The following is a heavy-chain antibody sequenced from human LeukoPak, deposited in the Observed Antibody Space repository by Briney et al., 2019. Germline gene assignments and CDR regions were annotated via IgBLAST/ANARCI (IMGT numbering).Heavy chain of an antibody. CDR3: AKETVRYCSGGRCYPLDY. CDR1: GFTFNNYA. J-gene: IGHJ4*02. D-gene: IGHD2-15*01. V-gene: IGHV3-23*01. CDR2: ITDGGSST. Sequence: GGSLRLSCAASGFTFNNYAMSWVRQPPGKGLELVSVITDGGSSTYYPDSVRGRFTISRDNSKNKLYLQMNSLRAEDTAVYHCAKETVRYCSGGRCYPLDYWGQGTLVTVSS.